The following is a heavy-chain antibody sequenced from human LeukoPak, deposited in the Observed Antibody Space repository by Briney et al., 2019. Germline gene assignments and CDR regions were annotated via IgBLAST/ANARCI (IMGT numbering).Heavy chain of an antibody. CDR2: IYSGGST. CDR3: ARKVSSGWDPFDY. D-gene: IGHD6-19*01. V-gene: IGHV3-66*01. J-gene: IGHJ4*02. Sequence: GGSLRLSCIASGFTVSNNYMSWVRQAPGKGLEWVSVIYSGGSTSYADSVKGRFTISRDNSKNTLYLQMSSLRAEDTAVYYCARKVSSGWDPFDYWGQETLVTVSS. CDR1: GFTVSNNY.